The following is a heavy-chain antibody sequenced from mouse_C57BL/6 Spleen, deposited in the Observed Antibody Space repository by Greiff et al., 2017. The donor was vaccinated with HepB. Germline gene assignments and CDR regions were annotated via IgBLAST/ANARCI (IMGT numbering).Heavy chain of an antibody. J-gene: IGHJ2*01. Sequence: VQVVESGPELVKPGASVKISCKASGYAFSSSWMNWVKQRPGKGLEWIGRIYPGDGDTNYNGKFKGKATLTADKSSSTAYMRLSSLTSEDSAVYFCAITTVVAHFDYWGQGTTLTVSS. V-gene: IGHV1-82*01. D-gene: IGHD1-1*01. CDR3: AITTVVAHFDY. CDR1: GYAFSSSW. CDR2: IYPGDGDT.